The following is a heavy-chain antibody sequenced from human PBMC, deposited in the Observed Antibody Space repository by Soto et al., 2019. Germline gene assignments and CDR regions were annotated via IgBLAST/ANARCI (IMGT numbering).Heavy chain of an antibody. V-gene: IGHV1-3*01. CDR2: INAGNGNT. D-gene: IGHD2-2*01. CDR3: ARVEVVVPAATRHWFDP. Sequence: ASVKVSCKASGYTFTSYAMHWVRQAPGQRLEWMGWINAGNGNTKYSQKFQGRVTITRDTSASTAYMELSSLRSEDTAVYYCARVEVVVPAATRHWFDPWGQGTLVTVSS. CDR1: GYTFTSYA. J-gene: IGHJ5*02.